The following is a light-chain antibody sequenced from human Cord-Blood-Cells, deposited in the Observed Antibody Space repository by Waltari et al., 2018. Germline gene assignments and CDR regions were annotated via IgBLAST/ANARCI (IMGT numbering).Light chain of an antibody. CDR2: EGS. Sequence: QSALTQPASVSGSPGQSITISCTGTSSDVGSYNLVSWYQQHPGKDPKLMIYEGSKRPAGVSNRCSGSRSGNTAYLTIAGLQAEDEADYYCCSYAGSSTWVFGGGTKLTVL. CDR3: CSYAGSSTWV. V-gene: IGLV2-23*01. CDR1: SSDVGSYNL. J-gene: IGLJ3*02.